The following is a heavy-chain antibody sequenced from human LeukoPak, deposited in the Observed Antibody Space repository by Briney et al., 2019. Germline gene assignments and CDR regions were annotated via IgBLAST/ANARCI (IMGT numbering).Heavy chain of an antibody. D-gene: IGHD1-14*01. Sequence: GASVKVSCKASGYTITNNYMHWVRQAPGQGLEWMGVINPSGTGTSYAQKFQGRITMSRDTSTSTVYMELSSLRSEDTAVYYCAKPARTDYADYWGQGTLVTVSS. CDR1: GYTITNNY. V-gene: IGHV1-46*01. J-gene: IGHJ4*02. CDR3: AKPARTDYADY. CDR2: INPSGTGT.